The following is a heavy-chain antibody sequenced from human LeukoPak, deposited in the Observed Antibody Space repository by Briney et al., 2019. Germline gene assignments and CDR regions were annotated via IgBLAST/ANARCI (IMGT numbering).Heavy chain of an antibody. D-gene: IGHD6-13*01. CDR2: INHSGST. CDR1: GGSFSGYY. Sequence: PSETLSLTCAVYGGSFSGYYWSWIRQPPGKGLEWIGEINHSGSTNYNPSLKSRVTISVDTSKNQFSLKLSSVTAADTAVYYCAKSGTAGFLHYYYYYMDVWGKGTTVTVSS. V-gene: IGHV4-34*01. J-gene: IGHJ6*03. CDR3: AKSGTAGFLHYYYYYMDV.